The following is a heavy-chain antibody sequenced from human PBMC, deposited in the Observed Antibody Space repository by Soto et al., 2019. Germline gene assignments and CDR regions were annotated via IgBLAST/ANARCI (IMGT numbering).Heavy chain of an antibody. V-gene: IGHV3-9*01. Sequence: GGSLRLSCAASGFTFDDYAMHWVRQAPGKGLEWVSGISWNSGSIGYADSVKGRFTISRDNAKNSLYLQMNSLRAEDTALYYCAKLLPSFGVVIEQYNDAFDIWGQGTMVTVSS. D-gene: IGHD3-3*01. CDR2: ISWNSGSI. CDR1: GFTFDDYA. J-gene: IGHJ3*02. CDR3: AKLLPSFGVVIEQYNDAFDI.